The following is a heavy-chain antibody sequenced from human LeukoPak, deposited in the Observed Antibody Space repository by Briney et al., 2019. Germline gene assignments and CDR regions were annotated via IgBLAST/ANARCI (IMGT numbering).Heavy chain of an antibody. V-gene: IGHV1-18*01. CDR1: GYTFTTYG. CDR3: ARRTYSSSSSLFDY. Sequence: ASVKVSCKASGYTFTTYGISWVRQAPGQGLEWMAWISAYNGNTNYAQSLQGRFTITTDTSTTTAYMELRSLRSDDTAFYYCARRTYSSSSSLFDYWGQGTLVTVSS. D-gene: IGHD6-6*01. J-gene: IGHJ4*02. CDR2: ISAYNGNT.